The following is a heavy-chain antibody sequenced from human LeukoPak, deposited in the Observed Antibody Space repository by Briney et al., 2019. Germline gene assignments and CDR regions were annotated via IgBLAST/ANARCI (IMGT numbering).Heavy chain of an antibody. CDR2: ISSSGTTI. V-gene: IGHV3-48*03. CDR3: ARARVAGDRFYYYGMDV. J-gene: IGHJ6*02. D-gene: IGHD5-24*01. Sequence: AGGSLRLSCAASGFTFSTYEMNWVRQAPGKGLEWVSYISSSGTTIYYADSVKGRFTISRDNAKNSLYVQMNSLRAEDTAAYYCARARVAGDRFYYYGMDVWGQGTTVTVSS. CDR1: GFTFSTYE.